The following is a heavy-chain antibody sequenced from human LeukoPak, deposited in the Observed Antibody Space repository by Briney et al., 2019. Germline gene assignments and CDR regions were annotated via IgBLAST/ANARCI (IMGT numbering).Heavy chain of an antibody. Sequence: PGGSLRLSCAASGFTFSSYGMYWVRQGPGKGLEWVAFTRYDGSKKNYADSVKGRFTISRDNSKNTVYLKMNSLRADDTAVYYCAKDPGGETLPDYWGQGTLVTVSS. J-gene: IGHJ4*02. CDR2: TRYDGSKK. CDR1: GFTFSSYG. CDR3: AKDPGGETLPDY. D-gene: IGHD1-26*01. V-gene: IGHV3-30*02.